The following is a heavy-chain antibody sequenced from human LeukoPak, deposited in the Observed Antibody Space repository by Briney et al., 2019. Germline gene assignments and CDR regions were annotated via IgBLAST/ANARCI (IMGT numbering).Heavy chain of an antibody. V-gene: IGHV3-53*01. J-gene: IGHJ4*02. CDR1: GFTVSSDY. Sequence: PVGSLRLSCAPSGFTVSSDYMSSVRQAPGKGLEWGLVIYSGGSTYYANSVKGRFTITRDNSKNTLYLQMNSLRAEDTAVYYCAREGYYYDSSGRFDYWGQGTLVTVSS. CDR3: AREGYYYDSSGRFDY. CDR2: IYSGGST. D-gene: IGHD3-22*01.